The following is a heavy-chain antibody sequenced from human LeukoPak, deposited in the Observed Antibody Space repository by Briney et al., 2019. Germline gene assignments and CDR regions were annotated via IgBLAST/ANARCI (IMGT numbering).Heavy chain of an antibody. CDR3: ASRKLGNDY. D-gene: IGHD7-27*01. CDR1: GGSISSYY. CDR2: IYYTGST. J-gene: IGHJ4*02. Sequence: SETPSLTCTVSGGSISSYYWSWIRQSPGKGLEWIGYIYYTGSTTYNPSLKSRVTISADTSKNQFSLKLSSVTAADTAVYYCASRKLGNDYWGQGTLVTVSS. V-gene: IGHV4-59*01.